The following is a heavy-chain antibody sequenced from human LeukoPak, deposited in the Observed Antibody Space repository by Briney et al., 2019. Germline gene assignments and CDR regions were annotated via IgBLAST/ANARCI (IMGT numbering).Heavy chain of an antibody. CDR3: SRDGD. V-gene: IGHV3-7*01. J-gene: IGHJ4*02. CDR1: GFTFSNYW. CDR2: IKYDGSEK. Sequence: GGSLRLSCAASGFTFSNYWMSWVRQAPGKGLDGVANIKYDGSEKYYVDSVKGRFTISRDNAKNSLYLQMNSLRAEDTAVYYCSRDGDWGQRTLVTVSS. D-gene: IGHD3-3*01.